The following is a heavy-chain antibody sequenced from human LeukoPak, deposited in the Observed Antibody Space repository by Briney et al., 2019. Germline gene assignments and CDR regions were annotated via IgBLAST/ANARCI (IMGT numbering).Heavy chain of an antibody. CDR1: GYSISSGYY. J-gene: IGHJ3*02. CDR2: IYHSGST. Sequence: SETLSLTCTVSGYSISSGYYWGWIRQPPGKGLEWIGSIYHSGSTYYNPSLKSRVTISVDTSKNQFSPKLSSVTAADTAVYYCATGTLAIEAFDIWGQGTMVTVSS. CDR3: ATGTLAIEAFDI. V-gene: IGHV4-38-2*02. D-gene: IGHD3-10*01.